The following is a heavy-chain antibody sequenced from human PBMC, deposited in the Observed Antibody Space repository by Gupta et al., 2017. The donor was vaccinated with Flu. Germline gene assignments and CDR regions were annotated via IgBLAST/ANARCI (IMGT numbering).Heavy chain of an antibody. Sequence: MGGIIPIFGTANYGQKFQGRVTITADESTSTAYMELSSLRSEDTAVYYCAIDPKLGSYWGKMTTSLVNGFDPWGQGTLVTVSS. CDR3: AIDPKLGSYWGKMTTSLVNGFDP. J-gene: IGHJ5*02. V-gene: IGHV1-69*01. CDR2: IIPIFGTA. D-gene: IGHD4-17*01.